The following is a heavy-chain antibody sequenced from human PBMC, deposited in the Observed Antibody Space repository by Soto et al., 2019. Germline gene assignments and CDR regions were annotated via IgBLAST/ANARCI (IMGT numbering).Heavy chain of an antibody. CDR2: INAGNGNT. V-gene: IGHV1-3*01. J-gene: IGHJ4*02. CDR1: GYTFTSYA. Sequence: QVQLVQSGAEVKKPGASVKVSCKASGYTFTSYAMHWVRQAPGQRLEWMGWINAGNGNTKYSQKFQGRVTITRDTSASTAYMGLSSLRSEDTAEYYCASQDHYCSSTSCYELDYWGQGTLVTVSS. CDR3: ASQDHYCSSTSCYELDY. D-gene: IGHD2-2*01.